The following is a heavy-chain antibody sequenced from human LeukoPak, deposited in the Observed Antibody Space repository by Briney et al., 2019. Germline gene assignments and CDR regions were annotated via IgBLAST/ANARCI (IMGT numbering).Heavy chain of an antibody. Sequence: GGSLRLSCLASGFTFGGYAMDWVRQAPGKGLEWVSLISGDGGSTYYADSVKGRFTISRDNSKNFVYLHMNSLRTEDTALYYCAKSAAGIYYYYYYGMDVWGQGTTVTVSS. V-gene: IGHV3-43*02. J-gene: IGHJ6*02. D-gene: IGHD6-13*01. CDR2: ISGDGGST. CDR1: GFTFGGYA. CDR3: AKSAAGIYYYYYYGMDV.